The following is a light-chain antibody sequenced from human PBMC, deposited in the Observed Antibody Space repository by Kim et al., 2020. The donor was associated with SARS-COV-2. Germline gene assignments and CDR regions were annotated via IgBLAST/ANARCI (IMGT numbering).Light chain of an antibody. CDR1: QSVSSSY. V-gene: IGKV3-20*01. J-gene: IGKJ2*01. CDR3: QQYGSSPPYT. Sequence: SPGGRATLSCRASQSVSSSYLAWYQQKPGQAPRLLIYGASIGATGIPDRFSGSGSGTDFTLTISRLEPEDFAVYYCQQYGSSPPYTFGQGTKLEI. CDR2: GAS.